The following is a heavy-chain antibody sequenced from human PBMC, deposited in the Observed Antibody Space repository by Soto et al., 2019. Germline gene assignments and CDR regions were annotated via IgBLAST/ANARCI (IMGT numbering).Heavy chain of an antibody. CDR2: VSAYNGNT. CDR3: ARDLIRMTTVTDASDY. CDR1: GYTFTGYG. J-gene: IGHJ4*02. V-gene: IGHV1-18*01. D-gene: IGHD4-17*01. Sequence: QVQLVQSGAEVKKPGASVKVSCKASGYTFTGYGISWVRQAPGQGLEWMGWVSAYNGNTNYAQKLQGRVTMTTDTSTSTAYMELRSLRSDDTAVYYCARDLIRMTTVTDASDYWGQGTLVTVSS.